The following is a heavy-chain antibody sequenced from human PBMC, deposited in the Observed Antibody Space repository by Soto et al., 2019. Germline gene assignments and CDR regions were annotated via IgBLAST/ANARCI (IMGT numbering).Heavy chain of an antibody. CDR1: GYTFTSYG. J-gene: IGHJ6*02. Sequence: QVQLVQSGAEVKKPGASVKVSCKASGYTFTSYGISWVRQAPGQGLEWMGWISAYNGNTNYEQKLQGRVTMTTDTSTSTAYMELRSLRSDDTAVYYCARVGSSGWTNWSYYYYRMDVWGQGTTVTVSS. CDR2: ISAYNGNT. D-gene: IGHD6-19*01. V-gene: IGHV1-18*01. CDR3: ARVGSSGWTNWSYYYYRMDV.